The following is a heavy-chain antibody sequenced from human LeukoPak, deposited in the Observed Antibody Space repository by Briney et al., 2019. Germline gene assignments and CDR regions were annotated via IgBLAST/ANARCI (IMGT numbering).Heavy chain of an antibody. D-gene: IGHD1-14*01. CDR1: GGSISSSSYY. J-gene: IGHJ6*03. Sequence: PSETLSLTCTVSGGSISSSSYYWGWIRQPPGKGLEWIGSIYYSGSTYYNPSLKSRVTISVDTSKNQFSLKLSSVTAADTAVYYCATNHVDYYYYYYMDVWGKGTTVTVSS. CDR2: IYYSGST. V-gene: IGHV4-39*07. CDR3: ATNHVDYYYYYYMDV.